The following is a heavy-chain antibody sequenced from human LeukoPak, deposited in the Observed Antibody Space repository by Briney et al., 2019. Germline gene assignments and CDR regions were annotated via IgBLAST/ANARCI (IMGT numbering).Heavy chain of an antibody. D-gene: IGHD1-7*01. Sequence: GGPLRLSCAASGFSFSGCGLHWVRQVPGKGLEWVTFIRHDGSNKSYADSVKGRFTISRDNSKNMLYLQMNSLRAEDTAVYYCARSSRELRGYAPWELMPPFDYWGQGTLVTVSS. CDR1: GFSFSGCG. V-gene: IGHV3-30*02. CDR2: IRHDGSNK. J-gene: IGHJ4*02. CDR3: ARSSRELRGYAPWELMPPFDY.